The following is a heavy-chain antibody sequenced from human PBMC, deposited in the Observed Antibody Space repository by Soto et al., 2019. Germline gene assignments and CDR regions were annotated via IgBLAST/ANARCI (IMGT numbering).Heavy chain of an antibody. J-gene: IGHJ4*02. CDR2: ISYDGSNK. CDR1: GFTFSSYG. V-gene: IGHV3-30*18. D-gene: IGHD3-9*01. Sequence: GGSLRLSCAASGFTFSSYGMHWVRQAPGKGLEWVAVISYDGSNKYYADSVKGRFTISRDNSKNTLYLQMNSLRAEDTAVYYCAKEKDMLRYFDWLLSPPHRFDYWGQGTLVTVSS. CDR3: AKEKDMLRYFDWLLSPPHRFDY.